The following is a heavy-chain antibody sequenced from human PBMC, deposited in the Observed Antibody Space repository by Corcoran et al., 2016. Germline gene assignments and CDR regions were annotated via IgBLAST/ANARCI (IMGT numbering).Heavy chain of an antibody. V-gene: IGHV5-51*01. CDR2: IYPGDSDT. J-gene: IGHJ3*02. D-gene: IGHD2-21*02. CDR3: ARRTKGGAYCGGDCYSDAFDI. CDR1: GYSFTSYW. Sequence: EVQLVQSGAEVKKPGESLKISCKGSGYSFTSYWIGWVRQMPGKGLEWMGIIYPGDSDTRYSPSFHGQVTISDEKSISTAYLQWSRLKASDTDMYNCARRTKGGAYCGGDCYSDAFDIWGQGTMVTVSS.